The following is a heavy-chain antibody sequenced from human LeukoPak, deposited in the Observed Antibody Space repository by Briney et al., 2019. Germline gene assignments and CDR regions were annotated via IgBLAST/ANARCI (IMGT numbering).Heavy chain of an antibody. CDR1: GGSISSYY. V-gene: IGHV4-59*08. J-gene: IGHJ4*02. CDR3: ASGSYLSFDY. CDR2: IYYSGST. Sequence: MTSETLSLTCTVSGGSISSYYWSWIRQPPGKGLEWIGYIYYSGSTNYNPSLKGRVTISVDTSKNQFSLKLSSVTAADTAGYYCASGSYLSFDYWGQGTLVTVSS. D-gene: IGHD1-26*01.